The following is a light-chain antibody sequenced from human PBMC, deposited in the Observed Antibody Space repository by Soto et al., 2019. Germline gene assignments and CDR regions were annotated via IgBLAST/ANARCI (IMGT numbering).Light chain of an antibody. CDR1: QSVSTN. Sequence: EIVMTQSPATLSVSPGERATLSCRASQSVSTNLAWYQQKPGQAPRLLMYGASTRATGIPARFSGSGSGTEVTLTISSLQSADFAVYYCQQYHNWPPYTFGQGTKVEIK. CDR2: GAS. V-gene: IGKV3-15*01. CDR3: QQYHNWPPYT. J-gene: IGKJ2*01.